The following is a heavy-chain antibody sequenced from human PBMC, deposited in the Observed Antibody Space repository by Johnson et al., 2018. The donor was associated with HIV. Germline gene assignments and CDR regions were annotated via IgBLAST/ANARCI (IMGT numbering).Heavy chain of an antibody. CDR3: ARDNIVLMVGGAFDI. D-gene: IGHD2-8*01. V-gene: IGHV3-30*02. Sequence: VQLVESGGGVVQPGGSLRLSCAASGFTFSSYGIHWVRQAPGKGLAWVAFIRYDGSNKYYADSVKGRFTISRDNSKNTLYLQMNSLRAEDTAVYYCARDNIVLMVGGAFDIWGQGTMVTVSS. CDR2: IRYDGSNK. CDR1: GFTFSSYG. J-gene: IGHJ3*02.